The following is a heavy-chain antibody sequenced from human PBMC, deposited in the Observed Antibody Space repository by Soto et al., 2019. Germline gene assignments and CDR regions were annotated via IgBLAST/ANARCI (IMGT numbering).Heavy chain of an antibody. V-gene: IGHV3-33*01. J-gene: IGHJ4*02. CDR2: IWYDGSNK. Sequence: QVQLVESGGGVVQPGRSLRLSCAASGFTFSSYGMHWVRQAPGKGLEWVAVIWYDGSNKYYADSVKGRFTISRDNSKNTLYLQMNSLRAEDTAVYYCAREGSDGYPDFDYWGQGTLVTVSS. CDR3: AREGSDGYPDFDY. CDR1: GFTFSSYG. D-gene: IGHD5-12*01.